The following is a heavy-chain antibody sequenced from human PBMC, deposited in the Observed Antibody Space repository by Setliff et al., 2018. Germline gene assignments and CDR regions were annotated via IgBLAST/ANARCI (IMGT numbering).Heavy chain of an antibody. J-gene: IGHJ4*02. CDR2: IWFDGSNK. V-gene: IGHV3-33*06. CDR1: GFTFRDYG. D-gene: IGHD6-19*01. CDR3: AKNHLAGTPHVYFDY. Sequence: LRLSCAAPGFTFRDYGMHWVRQAPGKGLEWVAVIWFDGSNKYYADSLKGRFTISRDNSKNTLYLQMNSLRAEDTAVYYCAKNHLAGTPHVYFDYWGQGTLVTV.